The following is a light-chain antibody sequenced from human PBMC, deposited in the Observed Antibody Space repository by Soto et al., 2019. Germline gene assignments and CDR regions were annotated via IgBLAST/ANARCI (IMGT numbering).Light chain of an antibody. J-gene: IGLJ3*02. CDR2: EAT. CDR3: CSYAGTSSWV. Sequence: QSALTQPASVSGSPGQSITISCTGTSSNIGSYNFVSWYQQRPGRAPKLMIFEATKRPSGVPPRFSGSKSGNTASLTISGLPDEDEADYYCCSYAGTSSWVFGGGTKLTVL. CDR1: SSNIGSYNF. V-gene: IGLV2-23*01.